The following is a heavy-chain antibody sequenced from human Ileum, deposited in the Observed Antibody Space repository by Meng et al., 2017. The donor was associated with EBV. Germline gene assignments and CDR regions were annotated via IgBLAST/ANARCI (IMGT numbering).Heavy chain of an antibody. CDR2: MSDSGIT. Sequence: QVQLEEAGPGLVNPSGTLSLTCAVSGGSISVIKWWSWVRQSPEKGLEWIGEMSDSGITHYNPSLKSRVTISADKSNNQFSLKLTSVTSADTAVYFCAKNGEKYFEYWGQGTLVTVSS. V-gene: IGHV4-4*02. J-gene: IGHJ4*02. CDR3: AKNGEKYFEY. CDR1: GGSISVIKW.